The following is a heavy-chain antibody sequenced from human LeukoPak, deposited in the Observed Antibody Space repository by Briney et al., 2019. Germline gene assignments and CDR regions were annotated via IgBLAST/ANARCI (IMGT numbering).Heavy chain of an antibody. CDR1: GFTFSSYE. Sequence: GGSLRLSCAASGFTFSSYEMNWVRQAPGKGLEWVAFIRYDGSNKYYADSVKGRFTISRDNSKNTLYLQMNSLRAEDTAVYYCAKDKGHPHLYYFDYWGQGTLVTVSS. J-gene: IGHJ4*02. CDR3: AKDKGHPHLYYFDY. CDR2: IRYDGSNK. V-gene: IGHV3-30*02.